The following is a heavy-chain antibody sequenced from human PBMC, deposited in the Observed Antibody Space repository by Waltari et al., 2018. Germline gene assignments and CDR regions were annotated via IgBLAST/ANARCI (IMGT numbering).Heavy chain of an antibody. J-gene: IGHJ2*01. CDR3: ARDRHFSDGGAYYESGL. CDR1: GGTFSSYA. CDR2: IIPIFGTA. D-gene: IGHD2-21*01. V-gene: IGHV1-69*05. Sequence: QVQLVQSGAEVKKPGSSVKVSCKASGGTFSSYAISWVRQAPGQGLEWMGGIIPIFGTANYAQKFQGRVTITTDESSSTVYMELSSLKSDDTAVYYCARDRHFSDGGAYYESGLWGRGTLVTVSS.